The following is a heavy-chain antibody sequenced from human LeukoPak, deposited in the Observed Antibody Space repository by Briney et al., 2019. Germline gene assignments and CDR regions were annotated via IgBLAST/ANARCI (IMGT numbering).Heavy chain of an antibody. J-gene: IGHJ4*02. CDR1: GFTFSSYW. V-gene: IGHV3-74*01. Sequence: GGSLRLSCAASGFTFSSYWMHWVRQAPGKGLVWVSRINSDGSSTSYADSVKGRFTISRDNAKNTLYLQMNSLRAEDTAVYYCAIDGGSYSVDYWGQGTLVTVSS. CDR3: AIDGGSYSVDY. D-gene: IGHD1-26*01. CDR2: INSDGSST.